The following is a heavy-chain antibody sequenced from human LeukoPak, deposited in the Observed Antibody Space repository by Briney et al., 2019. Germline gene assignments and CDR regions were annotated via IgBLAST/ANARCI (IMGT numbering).Heavy chain of an antibody. J-gene: IGHJ4*02. Sequence: GRSLRLSCAASGFTFSSYGMHWVRQAPGKGLEWVAVISYDGSNKYYADSVKGRFTISRDNSKNTLYLQMNSLRAEDTAVYYCAKAGARFGELYTAGYWGQGTLVTVSS. V-gene: IGHV3-30*18. CDR3: AKAGARFGELYTAGY. CDR2: ISYDGSNK. D-gene: IGHD3-10*01. CDR1: GFTFSSYG.